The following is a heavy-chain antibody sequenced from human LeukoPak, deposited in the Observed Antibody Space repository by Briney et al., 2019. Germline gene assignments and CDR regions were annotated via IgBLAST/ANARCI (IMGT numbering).Heavy chain of an antibody. J-gene: IGHJ4*02. CDR2: ITNKTDGGTT. CDR3: TTRVAPPGSYQVDY. D-gene: IGHD2-2*01. Sequence: PGGSLRLPCAASGFTFSHSWKSWVRHPPGKGREWGRRITNKTDGGTTDYAAPVKGRFTTSTADSKRTLSLQMNSLKTEDTAVYYCTTRVAPPGSYQVDYWGQGTLVTVSS. CDR1: GFTFSHSW. V-gene: IGHV3-15*01.